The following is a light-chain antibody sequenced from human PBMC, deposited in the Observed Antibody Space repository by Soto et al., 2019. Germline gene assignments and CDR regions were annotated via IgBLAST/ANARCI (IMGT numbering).Light chain of an antibody. CDR1: QSISSW. Sequence: DIQMTKSPSTLSASVGDRVTITCRASQSISSWLAWYQQKPGKAPKLLIYKASSLESGVPSRFSGSGSGTEFILTISILQPDDFATYYCQQYNSYWTFGQGTKVEIK. J-gene: IGKJ1*01. CDR2: KAS. V-gene: IGKV1-5*03. CDR3: QQYNSYWT.